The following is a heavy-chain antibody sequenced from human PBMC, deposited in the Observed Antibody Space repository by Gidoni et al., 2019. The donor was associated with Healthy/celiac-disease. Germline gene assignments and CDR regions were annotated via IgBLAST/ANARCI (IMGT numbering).Heavy chain of an antibody. CDR1: GFTFSSYA. J-gene: IGHJ4*02. Sequence: EVQLLAYGGGLVQPGGSLRLSCAASGFTFSSYAMSWVRQAPGKGLEWVSAISGSGGSTYYADSVKGRFTISRDNSKNTLDLQMNSLRAEDTAVYYCANVPIEYSSSGDYWGQGTLVTVSS. CDR3: ANVPIEYSSSGDY. V-gene: IGHV3-23*01. CDR2: ISGSGGST. D-gene: IGHD6-6*01.